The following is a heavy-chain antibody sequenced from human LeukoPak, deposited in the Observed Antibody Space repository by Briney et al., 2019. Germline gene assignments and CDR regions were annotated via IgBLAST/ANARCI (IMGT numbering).Heavy chain of an antibody. V-gene: IGHV3-64*01. D-gene: IGHD6-19*01. Sequence: GGSLRLSCVASGFSFSAYIMHWVRQAPGKGLEYVSAIRSDGSSTFYPNSVKGRFTISRDNSKSTLYLQMGSLRAEDTAAYYCTRRYGGHSGWAGYHDSWGQGTLVTVSS. CDR3: TRRYGGHSGWAGYHDS. J-gene: IGHJ4*02. CDR2: IRSDGSST. CDR1: GFSFSAYI.